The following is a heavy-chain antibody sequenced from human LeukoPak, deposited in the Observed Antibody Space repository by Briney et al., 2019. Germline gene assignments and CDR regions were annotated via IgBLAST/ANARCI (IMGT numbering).Heavy chain of an antibody. CDR3: ARTREYSSSWYFPPFDP. D-gene: IGHD6-13*01. Sequence: ASVKVSCKASVYTCTGYYMHWVRQAPGQGLEWMGWINPNSGGTNYAQKFQGRVTMTRDTSISKAYMELSGLTSNDTAVYYCARTREYSSSWYFPPFDPWGQGTLVTVSS. J-gene: IGHJ5*02. CDR1: VYTCTGYY. V-gene: IGHV1-2*02. CDR2: INPNSGGT.